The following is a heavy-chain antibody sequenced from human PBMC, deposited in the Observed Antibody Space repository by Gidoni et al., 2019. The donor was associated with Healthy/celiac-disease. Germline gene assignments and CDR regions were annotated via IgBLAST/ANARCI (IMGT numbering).Heavy chain of an antibody. Sequence: EVQLVESGGGLVQPGGSLRLSCAASGFNCSSESMNWVRQAPGKGLEWVSYISSSSSTIYYADSVKGRFPISRDNAKNSLYLQMNSLRAEDTAVYYCARDGGDSSGYYLLYYYYYGMDVWGQGTTVTVSS. J-gene: IGHJ6*02. D-gene: IGHD3-22*01. CDR2: ISSSSSTI. CDR1: GFNCSSES. V-gene: IGHV3-48*01. CDR3: ARDGGDSSGYYLLYYYYYGMDV.